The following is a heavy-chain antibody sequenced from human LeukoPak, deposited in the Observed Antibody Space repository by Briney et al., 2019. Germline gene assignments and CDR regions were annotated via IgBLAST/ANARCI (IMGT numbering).Heavy chain of an antibody. J-gene: IGHJ4*02. D-gene: IGHD3-9*01. V-gene: IGHV3-74*03. CDR1: GFTFSTYW. Sequence: GGSLRLSCAASGFTFSTYWMHWVRQAPGRGLVWVARIRPEGTTTAYADSVKGRFTISRDNAKNTLFLQMNSLSAEDTAVYYCARDLDWILFDYWGQGTLVTVSS. CDR2: IRPEGTTT. CDR3: ARDLDWILFDY.